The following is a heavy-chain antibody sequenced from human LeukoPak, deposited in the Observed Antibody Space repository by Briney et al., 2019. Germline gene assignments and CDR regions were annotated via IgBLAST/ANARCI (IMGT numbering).Heavy chain of an antibody. CDR3: ARHLTSSGWYEGYWFDP. CDR2: IYYSGST. D-gene: IGHD6-19*01. Sequence: SETLSLTCAVYGGSFSCYYWSWIRQPPGKGLEWIGYIYYSGSTNYNPSLKSRVTISVDTSKNQFSLKLSSVTAADTAVYYCARHLTSSGWYEGYWFDPWGQGTLVTVSS. CDR1: GGSFSCYY. J-gene: IGHJ5*02. V-gene: IGHV4-59*08.